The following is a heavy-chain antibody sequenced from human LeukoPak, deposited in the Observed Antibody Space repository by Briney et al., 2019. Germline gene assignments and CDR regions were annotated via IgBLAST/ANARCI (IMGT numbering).Heavy chain of an antibody. CDR3: ARDSPICSGGSCYSITFDY. V-gene: IGHV3-48*03. CDR1: GFTFSSYE. Sequence: GGSLRLSCAASGFTFSSYEMNWVRQAPGKGLEWVSYIRSSGSTIYYADSVKGRFTISRDNAKNSLYLQMNSLRAEDTAVYYCARDSPICSGGSCYSITFDYWGQGTLVTVSS. D-gene: IGHD2-15*01. CDR2: IRSSGSTI. J-gene: IGHJ4*02.